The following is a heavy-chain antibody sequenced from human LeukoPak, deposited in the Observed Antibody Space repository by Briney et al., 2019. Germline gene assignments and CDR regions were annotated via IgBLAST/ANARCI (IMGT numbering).Heavy chain of an antibody. CDR3: ARDAVAARPSFKEFDY. CDR1: GYTFTGYY. Sequence: GASVKVSCKASGYTFTGYYMHWVRQAPGQGLEWMGWINPNSGGTNYAQKLQGRVTMTTDTSTSTAYMELRSLRSDDTAVYYCARDAVAARPSFKEFDYWGQGTLVTVSS. V-gene: IGHV1-2*02. D-gene: IGHD6-6*01. CDR2: INPNSGGT. J-gene: IGHJ4*02.